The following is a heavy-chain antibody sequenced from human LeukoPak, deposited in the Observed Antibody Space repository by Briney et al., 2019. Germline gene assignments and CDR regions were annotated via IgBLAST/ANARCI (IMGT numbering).Heavy chain of an antibody. CDR2: IRYDGSNK. V-gene: IGHV3-30*02. D-gene: IGHD6-19*01. CDR1: GFTFSRYG. CDR3: AKGAGYSGGWYSKGGLGYFDY. Sequence: GGSLRLSCAASGFTFSRYGMSWVRQAPGKGLEWVAFIRYDGSNKYYADSVKGRFTISRDNSKNTLYLQMNSLRAEDTAVYYCAKGAGYSGGWYSKGGLGYFDYWGQGTLVTVSS. J-gene: IGHJ4*02.